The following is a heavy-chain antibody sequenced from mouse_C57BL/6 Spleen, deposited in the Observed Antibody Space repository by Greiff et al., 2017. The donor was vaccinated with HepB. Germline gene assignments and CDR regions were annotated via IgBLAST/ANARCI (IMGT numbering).Heavy chain of an antibody. D-gene: IGHD1-1*01. CDR1: GFSLSTSGMG. Sequence: QVTLKVCGPGILQSSQTLSLTCSFSGFSLSTSGMGVSWIRQPSGKGLEWLAHIYWDDDKRYNPSLKSRLTISKDTSRNQVFLKITSVDTADTATYYCARSPLYYGSSYGFDDWGQGTTLTVSS. J-gene: IGHJ2*01. CDR2: IYWDDDK. V-gene: IGHV8-12*01. CDR3: ARSPLYYGSSYGFDD.